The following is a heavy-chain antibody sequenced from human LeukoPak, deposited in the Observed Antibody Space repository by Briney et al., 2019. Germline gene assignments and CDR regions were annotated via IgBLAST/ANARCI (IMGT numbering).Heavy chain of an antibody. J-gene: IGHJ6*03. D-gene: IGHD6-19*01. V-gene: IGHV1-2*02. CDR2: INPNSGGT. CDR3: ALSGWYDYYYYMDV. CDR1: GYTFTGYY. Sequence: ASVKVSCKASGYTFTGYYMHWVRQAPGQGLEWMGWINPNSGGTNYAQKFQGRVTMTRNTSISTAYMELSSLRSEDTAVYYCALSGWYDYYYYMDVWGKGTTVTISS.